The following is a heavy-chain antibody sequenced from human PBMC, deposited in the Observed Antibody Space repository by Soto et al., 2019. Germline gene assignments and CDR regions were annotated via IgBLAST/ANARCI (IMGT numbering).Heavy chain of an antibody. CDR3: AKDGGYDSSGFYRQSDY. Sequence: QVQLVESGGGVVQPGRSLTLSCAASGFTFSSSGMHWVRQAPGKGLEWVGFISYDGSKKFLGDSVKGRFIISRDNSKNTVYVEMNGLRNEDTAVYYCAKDGGYDSSGFYRQSDYWGQGILVIVSS. V-gene: IGHV3-30*18. J-gene: IGHJ4*02. D-gene: IGHD3-22*01. CDR1: GFTFSSSG. CDR2: ISYDGSKK.